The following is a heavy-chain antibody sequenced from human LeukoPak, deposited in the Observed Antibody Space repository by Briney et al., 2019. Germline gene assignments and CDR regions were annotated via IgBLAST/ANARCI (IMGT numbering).Heavy chain of an antibody. J-gene: IGHJ4*02. D-gene: IGHD5-18*01. V-gene: IGHV3-33*01. CDR2: IWYDGSNK. Sequence: DPGRSLRLSCAASGFTFSSYGMHWVRQAPGKGLEWVAVIWYDGSNKYYADSVKGRFTISRDNSKNTLYLQMNSLRAEDTAVYYCARENLITWVGLVNVDTAMVGYFDYWGQGTLVTVSS. CDR3: ARENLITWVGLVNVDTAMVGYFDY. CDR1: GFTFSSYG.